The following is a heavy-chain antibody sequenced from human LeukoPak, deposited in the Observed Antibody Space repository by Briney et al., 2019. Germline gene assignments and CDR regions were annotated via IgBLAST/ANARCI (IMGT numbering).Heavy chain of an antibody. D-gene: IGHD3-22*01. CDR1: GYTFTSYD. CDR2: MNPNSGNT. Sequence: ASVKVSCKASGYTFTSYDINWVRQATGQGLEWMGWMNPNSGNTGYAQKYQGRVTMTRNTSISTAYMELSSLRSEDTAVYYCARGGGYYYDSSGYYDYWGQGTLVTVSS. J-gene: IGHJ4*02. V-gene: IGHV1-8*01. CDR3: ARGGGYYYDSSGYYDY.